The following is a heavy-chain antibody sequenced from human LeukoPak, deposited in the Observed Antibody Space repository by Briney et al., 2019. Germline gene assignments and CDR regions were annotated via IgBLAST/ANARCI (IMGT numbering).Heavy chain of an antibody. CDR2: ISGSGGST. V-gene: IGHV3-23*01. Sequence: GGSLRLSCAASGFTFSSYAMNWVRQAPGKGLEWVSGISGSGGSTHYADSVKGRFSISRENSKNTLYLQMNSLRAEDTAVYYCAKAHGGSYHSGIDWGQGTLVTVSS. CDR3: AKAHGGSYHSGID. CDR1: GFTFSSYA. J-gene: IGHJ4*02. D-gene: IGHD1-26*01.